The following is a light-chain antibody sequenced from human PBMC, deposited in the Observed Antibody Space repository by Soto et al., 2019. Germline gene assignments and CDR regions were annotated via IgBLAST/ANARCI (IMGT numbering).Light chain of an antibody. V-gene: IGLV2-8*01. Sequence: QSVLTQPPSASLSPGHSVTISCTGTSSDVGGYNYVSSYQQHPGKAPKLVIFEVNKRPSGVPDRFSGSKSGNTASLTVSGLQTEDEADYYCNSYAGSNSFVFGTGTKATVL. CDR2: EVN. CDR1: SSDVGGYNY. CDR3: NSYAGSNSFV. J-gene: IGLJ1*01.